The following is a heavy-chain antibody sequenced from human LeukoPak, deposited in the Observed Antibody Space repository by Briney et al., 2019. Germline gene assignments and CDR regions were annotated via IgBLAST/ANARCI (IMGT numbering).Heavy chain of an antibody. CDR1: GGSISSHY. Sequence: SETLSLTCTVSGGSISSHYWSWIRQPPGKGLEWIGYIYYSGSTNYNPSLKSRLTISVDTSKNQFSLKLSSVTAADTAVYYCARAPGRGSSWYYYYYMDVWGKGTTVTVSS. CDR2: IYYSGST. J-gene: IGHJ6*03. V-gene: IGHV4-59*11. CDR3: ARAPGRGSSWYYYYYMDV. D-gene: IGHD6-13*01.